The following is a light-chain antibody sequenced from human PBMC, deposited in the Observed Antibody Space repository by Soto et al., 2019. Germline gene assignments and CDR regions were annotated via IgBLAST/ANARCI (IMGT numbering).Light chain of an antibody. Sequence: DIQMTQSTSSLSASVGDRVTITCRASQSISSYLNWYQQKPGKAPKLLIYAGSSLQSGVTSRFSGSGSGTDFTLTISSLQPEDFATYYCQQSYSTPWTFGQGTKVEIK. J-gene: IGKJ1*01. CDR1: QSISSY. CDR3: QQSYSTPWT. CDR2: AGS. V-gene: IGKV1-39*01.